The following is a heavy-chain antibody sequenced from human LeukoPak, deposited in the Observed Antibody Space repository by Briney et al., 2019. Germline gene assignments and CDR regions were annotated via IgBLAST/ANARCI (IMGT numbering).Heavy chain of an antibody. J-gene: IGHJ3*02. CDR3: AKDERIIVIRDAFDI. Sequence: GGSLRLSCAASGFSFSSYEMNWVRQAPGKGLEWVSYFTRSGSTIYYADSVKGRFTISRDNSKNTLYLQMNSLRAEDTAVYYCAKDERIIVIRDAFDIWGQGTMVTVSS. D-gene: IGHD3-16*02. V-gene: IGHV3-48*03. CDR2: FTRSGSTI. CDR1: GFSFSSYE.